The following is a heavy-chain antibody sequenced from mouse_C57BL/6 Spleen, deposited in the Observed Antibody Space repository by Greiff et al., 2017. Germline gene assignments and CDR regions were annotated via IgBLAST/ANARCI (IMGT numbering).Heavy chain of an antibody. Sequence: VQLQQSGAELVKPGASVKLSCKASGYTFTEYTIHWVKQRSGQGLEWIGWFYPGSGSIKYNEKFKDKATLTADKSSSTVYMELRRWTSEDSAVYFGARHAYGSSPFAYWGQGTLVTVSA. CDR3: ARHAYGSSPFAY. D-gene: IGHD1-1*01. CDR2: FYPGSGSI. J-gene: IGHJ3*01. V-gene: IGHV1-62-2*01. CDR1: GYTFTEYT.